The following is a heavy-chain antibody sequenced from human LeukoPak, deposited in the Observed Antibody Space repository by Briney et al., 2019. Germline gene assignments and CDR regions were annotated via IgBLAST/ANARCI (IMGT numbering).Heavy chain of an antibody. CDR2: ISSSSSYI. V-gene: IGHV3-21*01. Sequence: GGSLRLSCAASGFTFSSYGMHWVRQAPGKGLEWVSSISSSSSYIYYADSVKGRFTISRDNAKNSLYLQMNSLRAEDTAVYYCAGVLNHGYWGQGTLVTVSS. D-gene: IGHD3-3*01. CDR1: GFTFSSYG. J-gene: IGHJ4*02. CDR3: AGVLNHGY.